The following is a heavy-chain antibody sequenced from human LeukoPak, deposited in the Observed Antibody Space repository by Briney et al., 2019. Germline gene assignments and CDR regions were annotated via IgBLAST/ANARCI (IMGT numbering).Heavy chain of an antibody. Sequence: KFGESLKISCKGSGYSFTSYWIGWVRQMPGKGLEWMGIIYPGDSDTRYSPSFQGQVTISADKSISTAYLQWSSLKASDTAMYYCASGFCNSPSCAHDAFDIWGQGTMVTVSS. D-gene: IGHD2-2*01. CDR1: GYSFTSYW. CDR2: IYPGDSDT. V-gene: IGHV5-51*01. J-gene: IGHJ3*02. CDR3: ASGFCNSPSCAHDAFDI.